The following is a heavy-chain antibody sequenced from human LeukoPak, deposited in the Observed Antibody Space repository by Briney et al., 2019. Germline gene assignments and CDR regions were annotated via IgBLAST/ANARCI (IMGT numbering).Heavy chain of an antibody. J-gene: IGHJ4*02. Sequence: GASVKVSCKASGSTFTSYYMHWVRQAPGQGLEWMGIINPDGGSTTYAQNFQGRVTMTRDTSTSTVYMELSSLRSEDTAVYYCARAIGYSSPFDYWGQGTLVTVSS. D-gene: IGHD2-15*01. V-gene: IGHV1-46*01. CDR2: INPDGGST. CDR3: ARAIGYSSPFDY. CDR1: GSTFTSYY.